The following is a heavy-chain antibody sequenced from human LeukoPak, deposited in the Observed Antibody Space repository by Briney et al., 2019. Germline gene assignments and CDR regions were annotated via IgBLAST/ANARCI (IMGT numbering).Heavy chain of an antibody. CDR2: IWYDGSNK. D-gene: IGHD2-2*01. J-gene: IGHJ4*02. V-gene: IGHV3-33*01. CDR3: AREGLYCSSTSCPHDY. CDR1: GFTFSSYG. Sequence: GRSLRLSCAASGFTFSSYGMHWVRQAPGKGLEWVAVIWYDGSNKYYADSVKGRFTISRDNSKNTLYLQMNSLRAEGTAVYYCAREGLYCSSTSCPHDYWGQGTLVTVSS.